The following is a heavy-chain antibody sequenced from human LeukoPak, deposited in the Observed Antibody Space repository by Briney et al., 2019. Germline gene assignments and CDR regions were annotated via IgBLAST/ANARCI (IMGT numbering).Heavy chain of an antibody. V-gene: IGHV4-59*01. Sequence: SETLSLTCTVSGGSITNYYWSWIRQPPGKGLEWIGYIYYSGSTNYNPSLKSRVTLSVDTSRNQFSLSLRSMTAADTAVYYCARTEPSGTTSHWGQGTMVTVSS. CDR1: GGSITNYY. CDR2: IYYSGST. CDR3: ARTEPSGTTSH. D-gene: IGHD1-1*01. J-gene: IGHJ3*01.